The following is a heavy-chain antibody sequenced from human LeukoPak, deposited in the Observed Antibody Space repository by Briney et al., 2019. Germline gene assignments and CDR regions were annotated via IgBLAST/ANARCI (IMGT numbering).Heavy chain of an antibody. CDR1: GGTFSSYA. V-gene: IGHV1-69*13. D-gene: IGHD2-2*01. Sequence: SVRVSCKAPGGTFSSYAISWVRQAPGQGLEWMGGIIPIFGTANYAQKFQGRVTITADESTTTAYMELSSLRSEDTAVYYCARVVPAAIGGFWFDPWGQGTLVTVSS. J-gene: IGHJ5*02. CDR2: IIPIFGTA. CDR3: ARVVPAAIGGFWFDP.